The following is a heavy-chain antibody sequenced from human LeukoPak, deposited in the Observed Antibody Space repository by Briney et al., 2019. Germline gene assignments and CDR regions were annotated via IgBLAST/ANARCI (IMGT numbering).Heavy chain of an antibody. J-gene: IGHJ4*02. CDR1: GITFSNAW. V-gene: IGHV3-15*01. D-gene: IGHD3-10*01. CDR3: TTGYYGSGNNDY. CDR2: IKSKTDGGTT. Sequence: GGSLRLSCAASGITFSNAWMSWVRQAPGKGLEWVGRIKSKTDGGTTDYAAPVKGRFTISRDDSKNTLYLQMNSLKTEDTAVYYCTTGYYGSGNNDYWGQGTLVTVSS.